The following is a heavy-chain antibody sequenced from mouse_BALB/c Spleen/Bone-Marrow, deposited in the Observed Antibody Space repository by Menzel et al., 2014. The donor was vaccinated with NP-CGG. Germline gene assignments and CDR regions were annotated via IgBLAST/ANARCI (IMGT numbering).Heavy chain of an antibody. D-gene: IGHD1-1*01. V-gene: IGHV1-54*01. CDR2: INPGSGGT. J-gene: IGHJ3*01. CDR1: GYAFTNYL. Sequence: VQLQQSGAELVRPGTSVKVSCKASGYAFTNYLIEWIKQRPEQGLEWIGVINPGSGGTNYNEKFKGKATLTADKSSSAAYMQLNILTSDDSAVYFCARNATGLFTYWGQGTLVTVSA. CDR3: ARNATGLFTY.